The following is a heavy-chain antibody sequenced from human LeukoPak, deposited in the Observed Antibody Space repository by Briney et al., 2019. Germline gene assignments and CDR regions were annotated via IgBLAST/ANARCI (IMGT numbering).Heavy chain of an antibody. CDR2: INPSGGTT. CDR3: ARQRGGQDEHGFDS. V-gene: IGHV1-46*01. J-gene: IGHJ3*02. CDR1: GYTFTSNS. D-gene: IGHD2-15*01. Sequence: ASVKVSCKASGYTFTSNSMHWVRQAPGQGLEWMGIINPSGGTTMYAQKFQGRVTTTRNTSTSTVYMELSSLRSEDTAVYYRARQRGGQDEHGFDSWSQGTMVTVSS.